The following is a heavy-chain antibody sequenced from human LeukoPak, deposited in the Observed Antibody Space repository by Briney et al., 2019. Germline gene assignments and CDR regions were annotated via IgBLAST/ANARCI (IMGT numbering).Heavy chain of an antibody. D-gene: IGHD3-10*01. Sequence: GGSLRLSCAASGFTFSSYEMNWVRQAPGKGLEWVSYISSSGTTIYYADSVKGRFTISRDNAKDSLYLQMNSLRAEDTAVYYCARHLSYGSGSYYNFGYWGQGTLVTVSS. J-gene: IGHJ4*02. CDR2: ISSSGTTI. CDR1: GFTFSSYE. CDR3: ARHLSYGSGSYYNFGY. V-gene: IGHV3-48*03.